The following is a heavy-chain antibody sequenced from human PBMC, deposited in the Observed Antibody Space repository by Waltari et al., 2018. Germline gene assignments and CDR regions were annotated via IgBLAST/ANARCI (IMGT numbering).Heavy chain of an antibody. CDR1: GYSFTSYW. J-gene: IGHJ3*02. Sequence: EVQLVQSGAEVKKPGESLKMSCKGSGYSFTSYWIGWVRQMPGKGLEWMGIIDPGDSDTIYSPSFQGQVTISADKSIGTAYLQWSSLKASDTAMYYCTRRAYCGDDCYPRDAFDIWGQGTMVTVSS. CDR3: TRRAYCGDDCYPRDAFDI. V-gene: IGHV5-51*01. CDR2: IDPGDSDT. D-gene: IGHD2-21*02.